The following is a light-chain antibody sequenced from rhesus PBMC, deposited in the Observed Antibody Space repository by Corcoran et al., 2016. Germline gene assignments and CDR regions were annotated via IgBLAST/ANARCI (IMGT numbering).Light chain of an antibody. J-gene: IGKJ4*01. Sequence: DIVLAQSPDSLAVSLGARVTINSRSSQTLFNNSHNKTFLAWYQQIPGQAPQLLISWASTRESGVPTRFSGGGCGTDFTLTISGLQPEDVAVYYCQQFYSSPRTFGGGTKLEI. CDR1: QTLFNNSHNKTF. CDR2: WAS. V-gene: IGKV4-1*01. CDR3: QQFYSSPRT.